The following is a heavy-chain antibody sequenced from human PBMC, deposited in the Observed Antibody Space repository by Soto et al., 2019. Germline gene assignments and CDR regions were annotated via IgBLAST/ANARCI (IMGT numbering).Heavy chain of an antibody. CDR2: IIPIFGTA. Sequence: GASVKVSCKASGYTFTSYDINWVRQATGQGLEWMGGIIPIFGTANYAQKFQGRVTITADESTSTAYMELSSLRSEDTAVYYCARDVKGSSSWYDGDAFDIWGQGTMVTVSS. D-gene: IGHD6-13*01. CDR3: ARDVKGSSSWYDGDAFDI. J-gene: IGHJ3*02. CDR1: GYTFTSYD. V-gene: IGHV1-69*13.